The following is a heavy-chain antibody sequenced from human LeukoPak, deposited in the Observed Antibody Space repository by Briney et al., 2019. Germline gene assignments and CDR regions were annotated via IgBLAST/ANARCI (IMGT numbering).Heavy chain of an antibody. CDR1: GFTFDDYA. CDR2: ISWNSGSI. D-gene: IGHD6-19*01. Sequence: GRSLRLSCAASGFTFDDYAMHWVRQAPGKGLEWVSGISWNSGSIGYADSVKGRFTISRDNAKNSLYLQMNSLRAEDTALYYCALGAVAALRHFDYWGQGTLVTVSS. J-gene: IGHJ4*02. CDR3: ALGAVAALRHFDY. V-gene: IGHV3-9*01.